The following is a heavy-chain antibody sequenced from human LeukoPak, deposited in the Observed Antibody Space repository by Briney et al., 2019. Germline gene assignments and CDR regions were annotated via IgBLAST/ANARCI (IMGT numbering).Heavy chain of an antibody. Sequence: RPGGSLGLSCAASGFTFDDYGMSWVRQAPGKGLEWVSGINWNGGSTGYADSVKGRFTVSRDNAKNSLYLQMNSLRAEDTALYYCARVTSSGWSSYFDYWGQGTLVTVSS. CDR1: GFTFDDYG. CDR2: INWNGGST. CDR3: ARVTSSGWSSYFDY. V-gene: IGHV3-20*04. J-gene: IGHJ4*02. D-gene: IGHD6-19*01.